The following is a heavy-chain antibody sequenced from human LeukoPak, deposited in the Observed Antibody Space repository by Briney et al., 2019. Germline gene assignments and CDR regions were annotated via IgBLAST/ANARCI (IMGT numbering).Heavy chain of an antibody. V-gene: IGHV4-4*07. CDR1: GDSIGTKY. CDR2: ISSIGTT. Sequence: SETLSLTCTVAGDSIGTKYWSWIRRPAGRGLEWIGRISSIGTTDYSPSLKGRATMSLDTSKNQFSLSLRSVTAADTAVYYCARLDILVTRAVEWLDPWVQGTLVIVSS. J-gene: IGHJ5*02. CDR3: ARLDILVTRAVEWLDP. D-gene: IGHD3-9*01.